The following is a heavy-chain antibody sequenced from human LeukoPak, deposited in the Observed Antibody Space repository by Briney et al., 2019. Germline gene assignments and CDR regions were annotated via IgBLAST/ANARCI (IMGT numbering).Heavy chain of an antibody. V-gene: IGHV4-4*07. CDR1: GGSLSNYY. CDR2: VYASGST. J-gene: IGHJ3*02. Sequence: SATLSLTCTVSGGSLSNYYWNWIRQPAGKGLEWVGRVYASGSTRYNPSFNSRVTMSAETSKNQVSLKMTSVTAADTAVYFCARDQSGFGGHNNDAFDIWGQGTMVTVSS. D-gene: IGHD3-16*01. CDR3: ARDQSGFGGHNNDAFDI.